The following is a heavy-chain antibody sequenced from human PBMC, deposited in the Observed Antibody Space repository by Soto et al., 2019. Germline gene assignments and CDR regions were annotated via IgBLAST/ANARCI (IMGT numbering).Heavy chain of an antibody. CDR3: ARPYSSGWYGDLDY. CDR2: ISYDGSNK. J-gene: IGHJ4*02. CDR1: GFTFSSYA. D-gene: IGHD6-19*01. V-gene: IGHV3-30*04. Sequence: QAGGSLRLSCAASGFTFSSYAMHWVRQAPGKGLEWVAVISYDGSNKYYTDSVKGRFTISRDNSKNTLYLQMNSLRAEDTAVYYCARPYSSGWYGDLDYWGQGTLVTVSS.